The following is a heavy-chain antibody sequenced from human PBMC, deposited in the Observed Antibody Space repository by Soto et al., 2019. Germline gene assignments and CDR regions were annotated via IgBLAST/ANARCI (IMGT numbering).Heavy chain of an antibody. V-gene: IGHV3-9*01. D-gene: IGHD4-4*01. J-gene: IGHJ6*03. CDR1: GFTFDDYA. CDR3: VKDVGSIYVSYMGV. Sequence: DVQLVESGGGLVQPGRSLRLSCAASGFTFDDYAMHWVRQAPGKGLEGVSGITWNSVSIAYADSVKGRFTISRDNAKNSLYLQMNSLRTEDTALYFCVKDVGSIYVSYMGVWGKGTTVTVSS. CDR2: ITWNSVSI.